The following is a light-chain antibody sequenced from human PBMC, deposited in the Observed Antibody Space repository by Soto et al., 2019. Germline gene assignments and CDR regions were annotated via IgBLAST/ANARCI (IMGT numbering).Light chain of an antibody. CDR2: EVS. CDR1: SSDVGGYNY. V-gene: IGLV2-14*01. J-gene: IGLJ2*01. CDR3: SSYTSSSTRV. Sequence: QSVLTQPASVSGSPGQSITISCTGTSSDVGGYNYVSWYQQHPGKAPKLIIYEVSNRPSGVSNRFSGSKSGNTASLTISGLQAEDEADYYCSSYTSSSTRVFGGRTKLTVL.